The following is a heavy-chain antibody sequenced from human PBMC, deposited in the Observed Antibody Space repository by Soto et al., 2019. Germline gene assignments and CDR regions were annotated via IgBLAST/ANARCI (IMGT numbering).Heavy chain of an antibody. CDR2: IYYSGST. J-gene: IGHJ6*02. D-gene: IGHD3-3*01. CDR1: GGSISSYY. Sequence: SETLSLTCTVSGGSISSYYWSWIRQPPGKGLEWIGYIYYSGSTNYNPSLKSRVTISVDTSKNLFSLKLSSVTAADTAVYYCARDRGDFWSGIHYYYGMDVWGQGTTVTVSS. CDR3: ARDRGDFWSGIHYYYGMDV. V-gene: IGHV4-59*01.